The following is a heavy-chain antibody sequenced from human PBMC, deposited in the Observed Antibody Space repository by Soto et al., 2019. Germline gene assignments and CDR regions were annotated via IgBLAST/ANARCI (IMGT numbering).Heavy chain of an antibody. J-gene: IGHJ4*02. V-gene: IGHV4-34*01. CDR2: INHSGST. CDR1: CGSFSGYY. Sequence: SETLSLTCAVYCGSFSGYYWSWIRQPPGKGLEWIGEINHSGSTNYNPSLKSRVTISVDTSKNQFSLKLSSVTAADTAVYYCAGLGTNGVWYWGQGTLVTVSS. D-gene: IGHD2-8*01. CDR3: AGLGTNGVWY.